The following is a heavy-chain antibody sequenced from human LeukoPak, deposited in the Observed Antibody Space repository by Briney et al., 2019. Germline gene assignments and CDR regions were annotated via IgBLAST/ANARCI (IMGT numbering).Heavy chain of an antibody. CDR3: TRHDSDYGDYDPFDY. V-gene: IGHV3-73*01. Sequence: PGGSLRLSCAASGFTFSGSAMHRVRQASGKGLAWVGRIRSKANSYATAHAASVKGRFTISRDDPKNTAYLQMNSLKTEDTAVYYCTRHDSDYGDYDPFDYWGQGTLVTVSS. CDR1: GFTFSGSA. D-gene: IGHD4-17*01. J-gene: IGHJ4*02. CDR2: IRSKANSYAT.